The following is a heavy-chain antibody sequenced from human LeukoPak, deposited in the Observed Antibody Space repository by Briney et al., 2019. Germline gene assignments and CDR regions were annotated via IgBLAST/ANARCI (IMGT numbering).Heavy chain of an antibody. D-gene: IGHD3-10*02. CDR2: ISSYDGNT. J-gene: IGHJ4*02. CDR1: GYAFSSYG. V-gene: IGHV1-18*01. Sequence: ASVKVSCKASGYAFSSYGFSWVRQAPGQGLEWMGWISSYDGNTKSVDKLQGRVTMTTGTSTSTAYMELRSLRSDDTAVYYCARSRGVFGTLYYFDYWGQGTLVTVSS. CDR3: ARSRGVFGTLYYFDY.